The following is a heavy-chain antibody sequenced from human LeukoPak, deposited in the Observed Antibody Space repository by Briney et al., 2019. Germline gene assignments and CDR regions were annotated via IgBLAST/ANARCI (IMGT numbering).Heavy chain of an antibody. CDR2: IYYSGST. Sequence: PSETLSLTCAVYGGSFSGYYWGWIRQPPGKGLEWIGSIYYSGSTYYNPSLKSRVTISVDTSKNQFSLKLSSVTAADTAVYYCARDLSGDYDAFDIWGQGTMVTVSS. V-gene: IGHV4-34*01. J-gene: IGHJ3*02. CDR3: ARDLSGDYDAFDI. D-gene: IGHD3-10*01. CDR1: GGSFSGYY.